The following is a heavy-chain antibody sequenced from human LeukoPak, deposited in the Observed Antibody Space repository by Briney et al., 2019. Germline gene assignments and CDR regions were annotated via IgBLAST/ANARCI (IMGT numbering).Heavy chain of an antibody. CDR2: IYYSGST. CDR1: GGSLSSYY. D-gene: IGHD3-3*01. Sequence: PSETLSLTCTVSGGSLSSYYWSWIRQPPGKGLEWIGYIYYSGSTNYNPPLMSRGPISVDTSNNQFSLKLSSVTAADTAVYYCARFTYDFWSGYDDAFDIWGQGTMVTVSS. V-gene: IGHV4-59*01. CDR3: ARFTYDFWSGYDDAFDI. J-gene: IGHJ3*02.